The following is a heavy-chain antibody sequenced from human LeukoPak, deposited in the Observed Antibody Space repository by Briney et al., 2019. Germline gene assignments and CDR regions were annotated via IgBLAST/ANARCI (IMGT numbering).Heavy chain of an antibody. CDR2: IDHSESA. J-gene: IGHJ4*02. CDR1: GGSFSGYY. CDR3: ARRYSSGFYYFDY. Sequence: PSKTLSLTCSVYGGSFSGYYWTWIRQPPGKGLEWIGEIDHSESANHSPSLKSRLTMSVDTSKSQFSLRLNSVTAADTATYYCARRYSSGFYYFDYWGQGALVTVSS. D-gene: IGHD6-19*01. V-gene: IGHV4-34*01.